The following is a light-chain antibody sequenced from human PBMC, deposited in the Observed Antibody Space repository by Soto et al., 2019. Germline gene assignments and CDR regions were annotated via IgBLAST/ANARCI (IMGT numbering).Light chain of an antibody. CDR3: QQYNSFSET. Sequence: DIQMTQSPSTLSASVGDRVTITCRASQSISTRLAWHQQKPGKAPKLLIYDASSLQSGVPSRFSGSGSGTEFTLTISSLQPDDFATYYCQQYNSFSETFGHGTKVYIK. CDR2: DAS. CDR1: QSISTR. V-gene: IGKV1-5*01. J-gene: IGKJ1*01.